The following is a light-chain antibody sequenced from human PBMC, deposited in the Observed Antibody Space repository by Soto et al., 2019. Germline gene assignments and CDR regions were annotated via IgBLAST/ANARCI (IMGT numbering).Light chain of an antibody. J-gene: IGLJ1*01. Sequence: QSALTQPPSVSGSPGQSVAISCTGTSSDVGSNNRVSWYQQPPGSAPELIIYDVSNRPSGIPDRFSGSKSANTASLTISGLQTEDEADYYCSSYTTSNTYVFGTGTKVTVL. V-gene: IGLV2-18*02. CDR1: SSDVGSNNR. CDR3: SSYTTSNTYV. CDR2: DVS.